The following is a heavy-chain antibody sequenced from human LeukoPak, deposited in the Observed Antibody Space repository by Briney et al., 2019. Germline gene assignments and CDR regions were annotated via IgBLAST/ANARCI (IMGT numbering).Heavy chain of an antibody. CDR1: GFTFSSYA. V-gene: IGHV3-30*04. Sequence: GGSLRLSCAASGFTFSSYAMHWVRQAPGKGLEWVAVISYDGSNKYYADSVKGRFTISRDNSKNTLYLQMNSLRAEDTAVYYCARDGCGDYVFEITYYFDYWGQGTLVTVSS. D-gene: IGHD4-17*01. CDR2: ISYDGSNK. CDR3: ARDGCGDYVFEITYYFDY. J-gene: IGHJ4*02.